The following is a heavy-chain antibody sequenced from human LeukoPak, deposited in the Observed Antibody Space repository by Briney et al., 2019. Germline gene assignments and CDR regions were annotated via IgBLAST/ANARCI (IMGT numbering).Heavy chain of an antibody. D-gene: IGHD2-2*01. J-gene: IGHJ3*02. Sequence: GGSLRLSCAASGFTVSSNHMSWVRQAPGKGLEWVSVIYSGGSTYYADSVKGRFTISRDNSKNTLYLQVNSLRVEDTAVYYCARDWDCTSSSCYDAFDIWGQGTMVTVSS. CDR2: IYSGGST. CDR1: GFTVSSNH. CDR3: ARDWDCTSSSCYDAFDI. V-gene: IGHV3-53*01.